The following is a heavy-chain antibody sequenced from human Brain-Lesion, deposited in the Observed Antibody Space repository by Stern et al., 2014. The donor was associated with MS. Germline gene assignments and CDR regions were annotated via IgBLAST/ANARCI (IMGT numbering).Heavy chain of an antibody. CDR2: IKEDGTEK. D-gene: IGHD3-3*01. CDR3: ARVYNTIYGIVTQRGSGMDV. J-gene: IGHJ6*02. CDR1: GFTFGNYW. V-gene: IGHV3-7*01. Sequence: EVQLLESGGGLVQPGGSLTISCTAAGFTFGNYWMTWVRQAPGKGVEWVANIKEDGTEKNYVDSVKGRFPISRDNARNSLYLQMNSLRVEDTALYYCARVYNTIYGIVTQRGSGMDVWGQGTTVIVSS.